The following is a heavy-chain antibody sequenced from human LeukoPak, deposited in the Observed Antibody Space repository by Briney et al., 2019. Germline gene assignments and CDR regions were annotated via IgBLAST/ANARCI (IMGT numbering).Heavy chain of an antibody. V-gene: IGHV3-15*01. D-gene: IGHD1-26*01. CDR1: GFTFAW. Sequence: GGSLRLSCSASGFTFAWMSWVRQAPGKGLGWVGRIKSKTDGGTTDFAALVKGRFTISRDDSKNTVYLQMNGLKNEDTAVYYCTTGTGGFTFGYWGQGTLVTVSS. CDR3: TTGTGGFTFGY. J-gene: IGHJ4*02. CDR2: IKSKTDGGTT.